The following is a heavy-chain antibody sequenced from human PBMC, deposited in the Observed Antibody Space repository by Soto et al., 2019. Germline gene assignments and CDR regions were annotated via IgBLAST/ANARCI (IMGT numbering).Heavy chain of an antibody. D-gene: IGHD3-22*01. Sequence: SVKVSCKASGFTFTSSTVQWVRQARGQRLEWIGWIVVGSGNTNYAQKFQERVTITRDMSTSTAYMELSSLRSEDTAVYYCAVYYYDSSGYYRSLDYWGQGTLVTVSS. CDR1: GFTFTSST. V-gene: IGHV1-58*01. J-gene: IGHJ4*02. CDR2: IVVGSGNT. CDR3: AVYYYDSSGYYRSLDY.